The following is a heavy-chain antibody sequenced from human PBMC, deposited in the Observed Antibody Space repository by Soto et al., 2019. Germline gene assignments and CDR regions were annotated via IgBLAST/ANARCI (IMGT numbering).Heavy chain of an antibody. D-gene: IGHD6-6*01. Sequence: ASVKVSCKASGGTFSSYAISWVRQAPGQGLEWMGGIIPIFGTANYAQKFQGRVTITADESTSTAYMELSSLRSEDTAVYYCARGYSSSFRNYFGYWGQGTLVTVSS. CDR2: IIPIFGTA. CDR3: ARGYSSSFRNYFGY. J-gene: IGHJ4*02. CDR1: GGTFSSYA. V-gene: IGHV1-69*13.